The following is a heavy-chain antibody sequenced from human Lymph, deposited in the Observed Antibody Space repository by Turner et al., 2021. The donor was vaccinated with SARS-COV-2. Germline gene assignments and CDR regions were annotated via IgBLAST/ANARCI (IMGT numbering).Heavy chain of an antibody. Sequence: EVQLVESGGGWVQPGGSLRPPVAASGFTFSLYWMSWVRQAPGKGLEWVANIKQDGSEKYYVDSVKGRFTISRDNAKNSLYLQMNSLRAEDTAVYYCARVEMATISFDYWGQGTLVPVSS. CDR3: ARVEMATISFDY. CDR1: GFTFSLYW. CDR2: IKQDGSEK. J-gene: IGHJ4*02. V-gene: IGHV3-7*01.